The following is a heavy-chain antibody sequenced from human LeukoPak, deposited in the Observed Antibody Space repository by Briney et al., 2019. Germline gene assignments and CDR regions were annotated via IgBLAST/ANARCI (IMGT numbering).Heavy chain of an antibody. J-gene: IGHJ4*02. CDR1: GVTFSSHG. V-gene: IGHV3-30*18. D-gene: IGHD6-13*01. CDR3: AKEGQTPYSSKFSFDY. CDR2: ISSGGTTT. Sequence: GRSLRLSCAASGVTFSSHGMHWVRQAPGKGLEWVAVISSGGTTTYYADSVKGRFIISRDNSKNTLYLQVNSLRIEDTAVYYCAKEGQTPYSSKFSFDYWGQGTLVTVSP.